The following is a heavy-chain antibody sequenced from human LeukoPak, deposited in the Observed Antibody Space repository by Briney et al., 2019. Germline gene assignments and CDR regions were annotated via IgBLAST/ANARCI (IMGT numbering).Heavy chain of an antibody. Sequence: VGSLRLSCADSGFTFSDPYMDWVRQAPGKGREWVSAISGRGGSTYYAESVKGRFTIPRDNSKNTLYLQMNRLRDEDTAVYYCAKDLAYYYDSSGYSGDAFDIWGKGTMVTVSS. J-gene: IGHJ3*02. CDR2: ISGRGGST. V-gene: IGHV3-23*01. CDR3: AKDLAYYYDSSGYSGDAFDI. D-gene: IGHD3-22*01. CDR1: GFTFSDPY.